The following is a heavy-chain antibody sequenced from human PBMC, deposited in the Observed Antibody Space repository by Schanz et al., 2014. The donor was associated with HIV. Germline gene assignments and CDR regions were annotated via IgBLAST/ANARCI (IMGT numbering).Heavy chain of an antibody. D-gene: IGHD6-19*01. CDR1: GFTFSSYA. J-gene: IGHJ4*02. Sequence: EVQLVHSGGGLVKPGGSLRLSCAASGFTFSSYAMSWVRQAPGKGLEWVSAISGSGGGTFYAGSVKGRFTISRDNSKNMLYLQMTSLRVEDTAVYYCTKDIVAGASEYWGQGTLVIVSS. CDR3: TKDIVAGASEY. CDR2: ISGSGGGT. V-gene: IGHV3-23*04.